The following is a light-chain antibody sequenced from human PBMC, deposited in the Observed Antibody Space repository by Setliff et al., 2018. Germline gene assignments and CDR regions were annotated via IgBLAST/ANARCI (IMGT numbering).Light chain of an antibody. V-gene: IGLV2-14*03. CDR1: TSDIGAYNY. CDR3: SSYSSRTTLDV. Sequence: QSVLTQHASVSGSPGQSITISCTGSTSDIGAYNYVAWYQQHPGKAPKLMIYDVSVRPSGVSSRFSGSKSGNTASLTISGLQAEDEADYYCSSYSSRTTLDVFGTGTKVTVL. CDR2: DVS. J-gene: IGLJ1*01.